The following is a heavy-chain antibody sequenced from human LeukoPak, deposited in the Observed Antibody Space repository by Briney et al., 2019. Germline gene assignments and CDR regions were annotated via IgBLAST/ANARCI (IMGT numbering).Heavy chain of an antibody. J-gene: IGHJ4*02. CDR3: AREFRYYYDSSGYYLSNYFDY. V-gene: IGHV4-59*12. CDR2: IYHSGST. CDR1: GGSISSYY. Sequence: SETLSLTCTVSGGSISSYYWSWIRQPPGKGLEWIGYIYHSGSTNYNPSLKSRVTISVDTSKNQFSLKLSSVTAADTAVYYCAREFRYYYDSSGYYLSNYFDYWGQGTLVTVSS. D-gene: IGHD3-22*01.